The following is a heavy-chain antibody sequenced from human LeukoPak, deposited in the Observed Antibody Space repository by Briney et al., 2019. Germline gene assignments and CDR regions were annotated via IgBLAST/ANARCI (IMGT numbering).Heavy chain of an antibody. V-gene: IGHV3-7*01. J-gene: IGHJ4*02. D-gene: IGHD2-15*01. Sequence: PGGCLRLSCAASGFTFSSYWMSWVRQAPGKGLEWVANIKQDGSEKYYVDSVKGRFTISRDNAKNSLYLQMNSLRAEDTAVYYCARDTVYCSGGSCYYFDYWGQGTLVTVSS. CDR1: GFTFSSYW. CDR3: ARDTVYCSGGSCYYFDY. CDR2: IKQDGSEK.